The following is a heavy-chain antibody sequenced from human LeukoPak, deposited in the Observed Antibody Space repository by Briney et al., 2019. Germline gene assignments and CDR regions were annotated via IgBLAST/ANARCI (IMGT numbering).Heavy chain of an antibody. CDR3: ARDNGGGLREFDY. D-gene: IGHD2-8*01. J-gene: IGHJ4*02. CDR2: ISRRSETI. Sequence: GGSLRLSCAASGVTFSNYYMNWVRQAPGKGLEWVSYISRRSETIYYADSVRGRFTISRDNANNSLYLEMNSLRAEDTAVYYCARDNGGGLREFDYWGQGTWSPSPQ. CDR1: GVTFSNYY. V-gene: IGHV3-48*04.